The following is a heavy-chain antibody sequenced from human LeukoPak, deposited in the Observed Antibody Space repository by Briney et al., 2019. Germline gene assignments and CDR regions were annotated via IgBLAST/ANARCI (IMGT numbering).Heavy chain of an antibody. Sequence: PSETLSLTCAVYGRHFSAYYWNWIRQSPGKGLEWTGEINHSGSTNYNPSLKSRVTISRDPSKNQFSLKVSSVTAADSAAYYCASSGIAVAGPSYYFDYWGQRTLVTVSS. CDR1: GRHFSAYY. CDR3: ASSGIAVAGPSYYFDY. D-gene: IGHD6-19*01. CDR2: INHSGST. V-gene: IGHV4-34*01. J-gene: IGHJ4*02.